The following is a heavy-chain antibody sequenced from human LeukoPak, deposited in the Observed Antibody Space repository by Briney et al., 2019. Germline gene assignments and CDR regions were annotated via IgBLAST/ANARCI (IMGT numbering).Heavy chain of an antibody. CDR2: RKDKAHGGTV. CDR3: TKGGHADN. V-gene: IGHV3-49*03. CDR1: RFTSAELT. J-gene: IGHJ4*02. Sequence: SLRLSPAASRFTSAELTMSWFYEAPGKGLEWLGFRKDKAHGGTVEYAASVRGRFTISRDDSKSIAYLQMNSLQTEDTAVYHCTKGGHADNWGQGTLVTVSS.